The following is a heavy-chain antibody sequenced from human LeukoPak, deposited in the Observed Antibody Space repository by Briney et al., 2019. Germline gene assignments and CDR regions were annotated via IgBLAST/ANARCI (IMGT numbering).Heavy chain of an antibody. CDR3: TRDPWLDF. CDR2: IGPDGNEK. J-gene: IGHJ4*02. D-gene: IGHD6-19*01. CDR1: GITFSNFW. Sequence: GGSLRLSCVVSGITFSNFWMSWVRQVPGKGLEWVANIGPDGNEKNYVDTVKGRFTISRDNAKNSLYLQMNNLRVDDASVYYCTRDPWLDFWGQGTLVTVSS. V-gene: IGHV3-7*01.